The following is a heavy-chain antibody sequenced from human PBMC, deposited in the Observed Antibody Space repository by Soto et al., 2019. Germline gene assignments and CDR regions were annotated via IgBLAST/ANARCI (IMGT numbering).Heavy chain of an antibody. J-gene: IGHJ6*02. Sequence: EVQLVESGGGLVQPGGSLRLSCAASGFTFSSYDMHWVRQATGKGLEWVSAIGTAGDTYYPGSVKGRFTISRENAKNSLYLQMNSLRAEDTAVYYCARDTVTMAARSYYYGMDVWGQGITVTVSS. V-gene: IGHV3-13*01. CDR3: ARDTVTMAARSYYYGMDV. CDR1: GFTFSSYD. D-gene: IGHD6-6*01. CDR2: IGTAGDT.